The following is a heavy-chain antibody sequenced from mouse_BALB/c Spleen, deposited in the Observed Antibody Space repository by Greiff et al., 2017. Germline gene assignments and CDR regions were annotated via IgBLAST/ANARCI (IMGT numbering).Heavy chain of an antibody. CDR2: IRNKANGYTT. V-gene: IGHV7-3*02. D-gene: IGHD1-1*01. J-gene: IGHJ3*01. CDR3: AREDYGSWFAY. Sequence: EVKVVESGGGLVQPGGSLRLSCATSGFTFTDYYMSWVRQPPGKALEWLGFIRNKANGYTTEYSASVKGRFTISRDNSQSILYLQMNTMIAEDSATYYCAREDYGSWFAYWGQGTLVTVSA. CDR1: GFTFTDYY.